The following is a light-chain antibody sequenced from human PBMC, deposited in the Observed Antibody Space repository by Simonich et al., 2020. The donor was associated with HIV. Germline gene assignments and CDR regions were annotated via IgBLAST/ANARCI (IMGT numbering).Light chain of an antibody. Sequence: DIQMTQSPSSLSASVGDRVTITFRVSQDFSHSLAWYQQKPGKAPKLLLYAASSLERWVPSRFSGSGSGTDYTLTISSLQPEDVATYYCQQYYSTLMYTFGHGTKLEIK. CDR3: QQYYSTLMYT. J-gene: IGKJ2*01. CDR2: AAS. V-gene: IGKV1-NL1*01. CDR1: QDFSHS.